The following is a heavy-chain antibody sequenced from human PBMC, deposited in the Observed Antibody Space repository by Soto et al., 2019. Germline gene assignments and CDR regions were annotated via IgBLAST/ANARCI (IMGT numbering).Heavy chain of an antibody. CDR2: IYYSGST. Sequence: PSETLSLTCTVSGGSISSYYWSRIRQPPGKGLEWIGYIYYSGSTNYNPSLKSRVTISVDTSKNQFSLKLSSVTAADTAVYYCARGFPAAVAGGDVWGKGTTVTVSS. J-gene: IGHJ6*04. CDR3: ARGFPAAVAGGDV. CDR1: GGSISSYY. V-gene: IGHV4-59*01. D-gene: IGHD6-19*01.